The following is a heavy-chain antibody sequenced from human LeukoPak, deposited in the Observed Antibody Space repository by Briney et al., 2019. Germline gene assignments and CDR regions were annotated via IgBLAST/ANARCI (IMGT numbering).Heavy chain of an antibody. CDR1: GYTFTGYY. Sequence: ASVKVSCKASGYTFTGYYMHWVRQAPGQGLEWMGWINPNSGGTNYAQKFQGRVTMTRDTSISTAYMELSRLRSDDTAVYYCARDFTLVDSPTQFDYWGQGTLVTVSS. CDR3: ARDFTLVDSPTQFDY. CDR2: INPNSGGT. D-gene: IGHD6-6*01. V-gene: IGHV1-2*02. J-gene: IGHJ4*02.